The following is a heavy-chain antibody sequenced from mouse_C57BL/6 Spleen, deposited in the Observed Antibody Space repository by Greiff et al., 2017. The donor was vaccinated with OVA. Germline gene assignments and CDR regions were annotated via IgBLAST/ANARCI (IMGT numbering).Heavy chain of an antibody. CDR2: IYPSDSET. Sequence: QVQLQQPGAELVRPGSSVKLSCKASGYTFTSYWMDWVKQRPGQGLEWIGNIYPSDSETHYNQKFKDKVTLTVDKSSSTAYMQLSSLTSEDSAVYYCARGYYYGSSYWYFDVWGTGTTVTVSS. D-gene: IGHD1-1*01. J-gene: IGHJ1*03. V-gene: IGHV1-61*01. CDR1: GYTFTSYW. CDR3: ARGYYYGSSYWYFDV.